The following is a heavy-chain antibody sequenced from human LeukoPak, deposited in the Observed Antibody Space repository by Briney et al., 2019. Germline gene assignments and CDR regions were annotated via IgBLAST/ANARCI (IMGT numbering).Heavy chain of an antibody. V-gene: IGHV3-15*01. CDR2: IRSKTDGGTI. Sequence: GGSLRLSCAASGMTLSDAWMSWVRQAPGMGLDWVGRIRSKTDGGTIDYAAPVKGRFVISRDDSRDTLYLQMNSLRIEDTAMYYCTTWTDLYDYWGQGILVTVSP. CDR1: GMTLSDAW. J-gene: IGHJ4*02. D-gene: IGHD3/OR15-3a*01. CDR3: TTWTDLYDY.